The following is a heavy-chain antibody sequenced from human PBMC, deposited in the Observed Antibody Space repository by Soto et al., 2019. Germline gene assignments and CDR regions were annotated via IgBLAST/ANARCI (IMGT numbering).Heavy chain of an antibody. CDR3: ARLNEQWLVTFEFDP. Sequence: SETLSLPCTVSGGSISSGDYYWSWIRQPPGKGLEWIGYIYYSGSTYYNPSLKSRVTISVDTSKNQFSLKLSSVTAADTAVYYCARLNEQWLVTFEFDPWGQGTLVTVSS. J-gene: IGHJ5*02. CDR1: GGSISSGDYY. D-gene: IGHD6-19*01. CDR2: IYYSGST. V-gene: IGHV4-30-4*01.